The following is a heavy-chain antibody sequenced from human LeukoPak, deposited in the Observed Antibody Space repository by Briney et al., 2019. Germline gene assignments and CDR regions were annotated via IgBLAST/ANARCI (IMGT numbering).Heavy chain of an antibody. CDR3: ARDYQEAFDY. CDR2: VSYDGRNK. V-gene: IGHV3-30*04. J-gene: IGHJ4*02. Sequence: GGSLRLSCAASGFTFSTYAMHWVRQAPGRGLEWVAAVSYDGRNKYYADSVKGRFTISRDNSKNTLYPQMNSLRAEDTAVHYCARDYQEAFDYWGQGTLVTVSS. CDR1: GFTFSTYA. D-gene: IGHD3-16*02.